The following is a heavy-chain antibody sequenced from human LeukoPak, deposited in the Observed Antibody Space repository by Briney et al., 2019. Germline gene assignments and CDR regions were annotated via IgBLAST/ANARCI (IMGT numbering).Heavy chain of an antibody. CDR3: ARWGLVAPGTYYYYYMDV. J-gene: IGHJ6*03. D-gene: IGHD2-2*01. CDR2: INAYNRKT. Sequence: GASVKVSCKTSGYTFIDDYIHWVRQAPGQGLEFMGWINAYNRKTHYAQNFQARVTMSTDSSTSTAYMELGSLRSDDTAVYYCARWGLVAPGTYYYYYMDVWGQGTTVTVSS. CDR1: GYTFIDDY. V-gene: IGHV1-18*04.